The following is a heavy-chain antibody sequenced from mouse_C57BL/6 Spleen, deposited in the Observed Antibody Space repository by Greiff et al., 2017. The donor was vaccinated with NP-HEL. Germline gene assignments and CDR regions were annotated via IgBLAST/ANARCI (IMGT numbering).Heavy chain of an antibody. CDR2: ISDGGSYT. CDR1: GFTFSSYA. V-gene: IGHV5-4*01. Sequence: EVHLVESGGGLVKPGGSLKLSCAASGFTFSSYAMSWVRQTPEKRLEWVATISDGGSYTYYPDNVKGRFTISRDNAKNNLYLQMSHLKSEDTAMYYCARDELGWFAYWGQGTLVTVSA. CDR3: ARDELGWFAY. J-gene: IGHJ3*01. D-gene: IGHD4-1*01.